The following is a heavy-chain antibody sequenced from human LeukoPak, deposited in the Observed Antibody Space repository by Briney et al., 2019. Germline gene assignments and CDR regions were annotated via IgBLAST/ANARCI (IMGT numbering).Heavy chain of an antibody. CDR3: ARDRGDDSSGYYKFDY. Sequence: ASVKVSCKASGYTFTGYYMHWVRQASGQGLEWMGWISAYNGNTNYAQKLQGRVTMTTDTSTSTAYMELRSLRSDDTAVYYCARDRGDDSSGYYKFDYWGQGTLVTVSS. J-gene: IGHJ4*02. D-gene: IGHD3-22*01. V-gene: IGHV1-18*04. CDR2: ISAYNGNT. CDR1: GYTFTGYY.